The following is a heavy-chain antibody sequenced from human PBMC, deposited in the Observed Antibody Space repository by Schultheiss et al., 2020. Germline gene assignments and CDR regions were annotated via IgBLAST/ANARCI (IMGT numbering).Heavy chain of an antibody. D-gene: IGHD4-17*01. CDR2: INQDGSEK. Sequence: GESLKISCAASGFIFSAYWMNCVRQAPRKGLEWVANINQDGSEKHYVDSVKGRFTISRDNTKNSLYLQMNSLRAEDTAVYYCARDDYGDYGGLYWGQGTLVTVSS. J-gene: IGHJ4*02. V-gene: IGHV3-7*01. CDR1: GFIFSAYW. CDR3: ARDDYGDYGGLY.